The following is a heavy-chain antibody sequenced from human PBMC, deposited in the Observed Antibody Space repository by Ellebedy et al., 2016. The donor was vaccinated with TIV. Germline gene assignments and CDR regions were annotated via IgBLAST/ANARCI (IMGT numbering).Heavy chain of an antibody. CDR2: IYYSGST. J-gene: IGHJ4*02. D-gene: IGHD2-15*01. CDR3: ARRGGSRSFDY. Sequence: GSLRLXXTVSGGSISSSSYYWGWIRQPPGKGLEWIGSIYYSGSTYYNPSLKSRVTISVDTSKNQFSLKLSSVTAADTAVYYCARRGGSRSFDYWGQGTLVTVSS. V-gene: IGHV4-39*01. CDR1: GGSISSSSYY.